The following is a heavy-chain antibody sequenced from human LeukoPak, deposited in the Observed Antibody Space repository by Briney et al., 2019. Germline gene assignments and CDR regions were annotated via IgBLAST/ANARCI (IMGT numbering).Heavy chain of an antibody. CDR2: IWYDGSNK. V-gene: IGHV3-33*08. Sequence: GGSLRLSCAASGFTFSNYGMHWVRQAPGKGLEWVAVIWYDGSNKYYADSVKGRFTISRDNSKNILDLQMNSLRAEDTAVYYCARDSDGDYGFDYWGQGTLVAVSS. CDR3: ARDSDGDYGFDY. J-gene: IGHJ4*02. CDR1: GFTFSNYG. D-gene: IGHD4-17*01.